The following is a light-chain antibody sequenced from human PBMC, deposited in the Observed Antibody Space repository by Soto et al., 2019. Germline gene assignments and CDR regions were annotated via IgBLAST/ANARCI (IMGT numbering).Light chain of an antibody. CDR2: EGS. V-gene: IGLV2-23*01. CDR3: CSYAGSSAYV. Sequence: QSALTQPASVSGSPGQSITISCTGTSSDVGSYNLVSWYQQHPGKAPKLMIYEGSKRPSGVSNRFSGSKSGNTASLTISGFQAEDEADYYCCSYAGSSAYVFGTGTKLTVL. J-gene: IGLJ1*01. CDR1: SSDVGSYNL.